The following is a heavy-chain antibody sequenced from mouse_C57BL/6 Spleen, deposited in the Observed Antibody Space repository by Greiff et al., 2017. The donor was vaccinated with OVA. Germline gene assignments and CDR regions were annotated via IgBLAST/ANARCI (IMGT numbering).Heavy chain of an antibody. V-gene: IGHV1-39*01. Sequence: VQLKQSGPELVKPGASVKISCKASGYSFTDYNMNWVKQSNGKSLEWIGVINPNYGTTSYNQKFKGKATLTVDQSSSTAYMQLNSLTSEDSAVYYCASYYGSRGNYFDYWGQGTTLTVSS. CDR2: INPNYGTT. CDR1: GYSFTDYN. D-gene: IGHD1-1*01. J-gene: IGHJ2*01. CDR3: ASYYGSRGNYFDY.